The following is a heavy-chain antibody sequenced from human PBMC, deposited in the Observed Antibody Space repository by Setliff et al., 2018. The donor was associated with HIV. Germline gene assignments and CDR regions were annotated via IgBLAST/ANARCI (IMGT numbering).Heavy chain of an antibody. V-gene: IGHV1-3*01. Sequence: ASVKVSCKASGYTFTSYAMHWVRQAPGQRLEWMGWINAGNGNTKYSQKFQGRVTITRDTSASTAFMELSSLRSEDTAVYYCAIPRGYSSGWSIFDYWGQRTLVTVPQ. D-gene: IGHD6-19*01. CDR3: AIPRGYSSGWSIFDY. CDR1: GYTFTSYA. CDR2: INAGNGNT. J-gene: IGHJ4*02.